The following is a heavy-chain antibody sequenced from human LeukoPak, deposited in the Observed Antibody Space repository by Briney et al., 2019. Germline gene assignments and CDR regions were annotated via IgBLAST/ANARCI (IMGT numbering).Heavy chain of an antibody. CDR3: AREGSSSSSFFDY. D-gene: IGHD6-6*01. CDR1: GGSISSSSYY. V-gene: IGHV4-39*07. Sequence: SETLSLTCTVSGGSISSSSYYWGWIRQPPGKGLEWIGSIYYSGSTYYNPSLKSRVTISVDTSKNQFSLKLSSVTAADTAVYYCAREGSSSSSFFDYWGQGTLVTVSS. CDR2: IYYSGST. J-gene: IGHJ4*02.